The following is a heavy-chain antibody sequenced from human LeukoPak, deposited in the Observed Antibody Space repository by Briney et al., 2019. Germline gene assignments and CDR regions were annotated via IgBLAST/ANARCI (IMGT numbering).Heavy chain of an antibody. V-gene: IGHV3-33*01. D-gene: IGHD6-19*01. Sequence: QPGGSLRLSCVASGFTFNNYAMHWVRQAPGQGLEWVAVIWYDGSNKFYADSVKGRFTISRDNSKNTLYVQMHSLRAEDTAVYYCARDPGEYRSEWYFDLWGRGTLVTVSS. CDR3: ARDPGEYRSEWYFDL. J-gene: IGHJ2*01. CDR2: IWYDGSNK. CDR1: GFTFNNYA.